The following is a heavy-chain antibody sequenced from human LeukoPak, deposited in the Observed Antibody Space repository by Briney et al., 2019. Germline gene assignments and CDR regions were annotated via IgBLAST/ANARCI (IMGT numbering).Heavy chain of an antibody. CDR3: ARGVPYYDFWSGNKGGAFDI. J-gene: IGHJ3*02. V-gene: IGHV4-61*02. Sequence: SETLSLTCTVSGGSISSGSYYWSWIRQPAGKGLEWIGRIYTSGSTNYNPSLKSRVTISVDTSKNQFSLKLSSVTAADTAVYYCARGVPYYDFWSGNKGGAFDIWGQGTMVTVSS. CDR1: GGSISSGSYY. CDR2: IYTSGST. D-gene: IGHD3-3*01.